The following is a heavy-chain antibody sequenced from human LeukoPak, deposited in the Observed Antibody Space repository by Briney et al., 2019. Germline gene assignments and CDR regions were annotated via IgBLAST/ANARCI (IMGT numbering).Heavy chain of an antibody. CDR3: AKYGTTVTTGKFGMDV. D-gene: IGHD4-17*01. CDR2: ISGSGGST. V-gene: IGHV3-23*01. Sequence: GGSLRLSCAASGFTFSSYAMRWVRQAPGKGLEWVSAISGSGGSTYYADSVKGRFTISRDNSKNTLYLQMNSLRAEDTAVYYCAKYGTTVTTGKFGMDVWGQGTTVIVSS. J-gene: IGHJ6*02. CDR1: GFTFSSYA.